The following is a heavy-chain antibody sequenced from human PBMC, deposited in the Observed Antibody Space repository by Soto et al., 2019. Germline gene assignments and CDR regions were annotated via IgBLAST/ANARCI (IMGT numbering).Heavy chain of an antibody. CDR1: GFTFSSYA. CDR2: ISGSGGST. D-gene: IGHD3-22*01. Sequence: GGSLRLSCAASGFTFSSYAMSWVRQAPGKGLEWVSAISGSGGSTYYADSVKGRLTISRDKSKNTLYLQMNSLRAGDTAVYYCAKRGHDGSGGSIRALDYWGQGTLVTVSS. V-gene: IGHV3-23*01. J-gene: IGHJ4*02. CDR3: AKRGHDGSGGSIRALDY.